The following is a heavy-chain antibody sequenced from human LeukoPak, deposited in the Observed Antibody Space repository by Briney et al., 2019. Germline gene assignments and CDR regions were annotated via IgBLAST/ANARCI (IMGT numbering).Heavy chain of an antibody. V-gene: IGHV4-38-2*01. Sequence: ASETLSFTXAVSGYSISSGYYWGWIRQPPGKGLEWIGSIYHSGSTYYNPSLKSRVTISVDTSKNQFSLKLSSVTAADTAVYYCASRSSRDPVIANDYWGQGTLVTVSS. CDR2: IYHSGST. CDR3: ASRSSRDPVIANDY. D-gene: IGHD2-21*01. CDR1: GYSISSGYY. J-gene: IGHJ4*02.